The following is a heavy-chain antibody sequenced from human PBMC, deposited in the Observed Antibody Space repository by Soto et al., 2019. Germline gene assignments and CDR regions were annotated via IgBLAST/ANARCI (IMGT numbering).Heavy chain of an antibody. D-gene: IGHD3-10*01. CDR2: ISGNGGST. Sequence: PGGSLRLSCAASGFTFSSYAMSWVRQAPGKGLEWVSGISGNGGSTYYADSVKGRFTISRDNSKNTLYLQMNSLRAEDTAVYYCAREYYYGSGPWGQGTLVTVSS. J-gene: IGHJ5*02. CDR1: GFTFSSYA. CDR3: AREYYYGSGP. V-gene: IGHV3-23*01.